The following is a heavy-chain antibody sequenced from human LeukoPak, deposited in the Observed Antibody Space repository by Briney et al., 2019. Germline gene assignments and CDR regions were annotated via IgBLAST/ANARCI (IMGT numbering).Heavy chain of an antibody. CDR3: TRGAGWLIDY. D-gene: IGHD3-16*01. V-gene: IGHV4-39*07. CDR1: GGSFNSGDNY. CDR2: IYYSGST. Sequence: SETLSLTCYVSGGSFNSGDNYWGWIRQSPGKGLEWVGSIYYSGSTYYNSSLKSRVTISADTSKNQFSLKLNSLTTADTAVYYCTRGAGWLIDYWGQGILVTVSS. J-gene: IGHJ4*02.